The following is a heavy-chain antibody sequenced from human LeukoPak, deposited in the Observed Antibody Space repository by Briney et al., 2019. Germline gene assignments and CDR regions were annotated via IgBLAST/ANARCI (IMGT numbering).Heavy chain of an antibody. D-gene: IGHD6-19*01. CDR1: GFTFDDYA. CDR3: AKGTSIAVAGRLSDAFDI. V-gene: IGHV3-9*01. Sequence: PGGSLRLSCAASGFTFDDYAMHWVRQAPGKGLEWVSGISWNSGSIGYADSVKGRFTISRDNAKNSLYLQMNSLRAEDTALYYCAKGTSIAVAGRLSDAFDIWGQGTMVTVSP. J-gene: IGHJ3*02. CDR2: ISWNSGSI.